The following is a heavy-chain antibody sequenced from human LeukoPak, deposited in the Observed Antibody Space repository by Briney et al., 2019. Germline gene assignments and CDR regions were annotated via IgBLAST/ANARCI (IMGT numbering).Heavy chain of an antibody. Sequence: GRSLRLSCAASGFTFDDYAMHWVRQAPGKGLEWVSGISWNSGSIGYADSVKGRFTISRDNAKSSLYLQMNSLRAEDTALYYCAKARSWSIGEVFDYWGQGTLVTVSS. D-gene: IGHD6-13*01. CDR3: AKARSWSIGEVFDY. V-gene: IGHV3-9*01. J-gene: IGHJ4*02. CDR1: GFTFDDYA. CDR2: ISWNSGSI.